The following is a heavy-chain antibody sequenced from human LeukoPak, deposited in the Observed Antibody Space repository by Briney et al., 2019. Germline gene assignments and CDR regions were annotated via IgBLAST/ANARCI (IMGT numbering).Heavy chain of an antibody. J-gene: IGHJ5*02. V-gene: IGHV4-34*01. CDR3: ARGRPTTSIAAAGVNWFDP. CDR1: GGSFSGYY. CDR2: INHSGGT. Sequence: SETLSLTCAVYGGSFSGYYWSWIRQPPGKGLEWIGEINHSGGTKYNPSLKSRVTISVDTSKNQFSLKLSSVTAADTAMYYCARGRPTTSIAAAGVNWFDPWGQGTLVTVSS. D-gene: IGHD6-13*01.